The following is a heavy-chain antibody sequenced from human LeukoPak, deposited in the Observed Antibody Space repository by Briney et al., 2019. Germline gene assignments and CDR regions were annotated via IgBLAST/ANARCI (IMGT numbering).Heavy chain of an antibody. CDR2: INHSGST. V-gene: IGHV4-34*01. Sequence: SETLSLTCAVYGGSFSGYYWSWIRQPPGKGLEWIGEINHSGSTSYNPSLKSRVTISVDTSKNQFSLKLSSVTAADTAVYYCARVVYYYDSSGYSPLIDYWGQGTLVTVSS. J-gene: IGHJ4*02. D-gene: IGHD3-22*01. CDR1: GGSFSGYY. CDR3: ARVVYYYDSSGYSPLIDY.